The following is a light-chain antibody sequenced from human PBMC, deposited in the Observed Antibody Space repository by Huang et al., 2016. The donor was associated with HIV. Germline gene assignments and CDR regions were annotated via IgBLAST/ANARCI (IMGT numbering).Light chain of an antibody. CDR2: WAS. J-gene: IGKJ4*01. V-gene: IGKV4-1*01. CDR1: QSLFFSSNKRSY. CDR3: QQYYHNPLT. Sequence: DIVMTQSPDSLAVSLGERATINCRSSQSLFFSSNKRSYLAWYQKKPGQPPKLLISWASARESGVPDRCSGSGSETHFTLTISSLQAEDVAVYYCQQYYHNPLTFGGGTKVEI.